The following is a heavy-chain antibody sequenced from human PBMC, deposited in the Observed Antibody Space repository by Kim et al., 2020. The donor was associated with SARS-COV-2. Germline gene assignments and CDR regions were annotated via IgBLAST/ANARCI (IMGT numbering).Heavy chain of an antibody. D-gene: IGHD6-13*01. J-gene: IGHJ5*02. Sequence: SETLSLTCAVYGGSLSGYYWSWIRQPPGKGLEWIGEIYHSGTTNYNPSLKSRVTISVDTSKNQFSLKLCSVTAADTAVYYCARSLYPAPSNSWVRFDPWGQGTLVTVSS. V-gene: IGHV4-34*01. CDR3: ARSLYPAPSNSWVRFDP. CDR1: GGSLSGYY. CDR2: IYHSGTT.